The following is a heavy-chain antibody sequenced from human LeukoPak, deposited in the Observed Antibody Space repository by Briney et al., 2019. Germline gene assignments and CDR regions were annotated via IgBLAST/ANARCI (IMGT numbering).Heavy chain of an antibody. CDR3: ARDCLVGRGVKEWFDP. CDR2: ISAYNGNT. D-gene: IGHD3-10*01. J-gene: IGHJ5*02. CDR1: GYTFTSYG. Sequence: ASVKVSCKASGYTFTSYGISWVRQAPGQGLEWMGWISAYNGNTNYAQKLQGRVTMTTDTSTSTAYMELRSLRSDDTAVYYCARDCLVGRGVKEWFDPWGQGTLVTVSS. V-gene: IGHV1-18*01.